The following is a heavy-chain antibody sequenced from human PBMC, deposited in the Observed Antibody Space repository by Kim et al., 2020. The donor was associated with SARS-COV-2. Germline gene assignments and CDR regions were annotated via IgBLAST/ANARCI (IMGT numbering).Heavy chain of an antibody. J-gene: IGHJ4*02. CDR1: GFIFSGYW. CDR2: VNSDGSGT. Sequence: GGSLRLSCAASGFIFSGYWMHWVRQAPGKGLVWVSRVNSDGSGTIYADSVRGRFTISRDNAKNTLYLQMHSLRAEDTAVYYCVKVGAGSLPFDYWGQGTLVTVSS. D-gene: IGHD2-15*01. V-gene: IGHV3-74*01. CDR3: VKVGAGSLPFDY.